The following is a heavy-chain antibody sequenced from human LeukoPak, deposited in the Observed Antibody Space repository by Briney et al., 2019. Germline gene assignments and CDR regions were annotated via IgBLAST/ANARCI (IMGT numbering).Heavy chain of an antibody. CDR3: ATFTVTLPPFDY. D-gene: IGHD4-17*01. CDR1: GFTFSSYW. CDR2: IKQDGSEK. J-gene: IGHJ4*02. V-gene: IGHV3-7*01. Sequence: PGGSLRLSCAASGFTFSSYWMSWVRQAPGKGLEWVANIKQDGSEKYYVDSVKGRFTISRDNAKNSLYLQMNSLRAEDTAVYYCATFTVTLPPFDYWGQGTLVTVPS.